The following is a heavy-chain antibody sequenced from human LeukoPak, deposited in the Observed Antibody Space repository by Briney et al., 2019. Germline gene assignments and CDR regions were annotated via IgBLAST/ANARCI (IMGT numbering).Heavy chain of an antibody. CDR2: IYSGGST. J-gene: IGHJ6*02. Sequence: PGGSLRLSRAPSGLTVSSNYMSWVRQAPGKGLGWVSVIYSGGSTYYATPVKGRFTISRDNSKNTLYLQMNSLRAEETGVYFGARDDEDVVVVPDDGMDVWGQGTTVTVSS. CDR1: GLTVSSNY. V-gene: IGHV3-53*01. CDR3: ARDDEDVVVVPDDGMDV. D-gene: IGHD2-2*01.